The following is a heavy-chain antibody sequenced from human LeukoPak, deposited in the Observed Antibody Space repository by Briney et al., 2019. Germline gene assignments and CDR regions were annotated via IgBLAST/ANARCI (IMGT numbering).Heavy chain of an antibody. J-gene: IGHJ4*02. CDR3: AREEEGELPDY. CDR2: ISYNGNIV. CDR1: GVPFSGYA. Sequence: GGSLRLSCAASGVPFSGYAMHWVRQAPGKGLEWVAIISYNGNIVHYADSVRGRFTVSRDNSKNTLYLQMNSLRTDDTARYFCAREEEGELPDYWGQGTLVAVSS. V-gene: IGHV3-30*03. D-gene: IGHD1-26*01.